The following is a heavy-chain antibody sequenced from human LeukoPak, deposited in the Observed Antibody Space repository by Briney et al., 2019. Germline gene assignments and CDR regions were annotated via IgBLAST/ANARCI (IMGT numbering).Heavy chain of an antibody. D-gene: IGHD3-10*01. J-gene: IGHJ4*02. Sequence: PGGSLRLSCAASGFTFSSYAMSWVSQAPGKGLEWVSAISGSGGSTYYADSVKGRFTISRDNSKNTLYLQMNSLRAEDTAVYYCAKAKLLWFGESLDYWGQGTLVTVSS. V-gene: IGHV3-23*01. CDR3: AKAKLLWFGESLDY. CDR2: ISGSGGST. CDR1: GFTFSSYA.